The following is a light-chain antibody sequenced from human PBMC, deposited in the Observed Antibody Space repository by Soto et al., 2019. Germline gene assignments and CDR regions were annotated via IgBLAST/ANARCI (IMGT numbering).Light chain of an antibody. J-gene: IGLJ2*01. CDR3: TSYTGSSTLGV. Sequence: QSVLTQPASVSGSPGQSITISCTGTSSDVGAYNFVSWYQQHPGKAPKLMIYDVSNRPSGVSNRFSGSESGNTASLSISGLQAEDEADYYCTSYTGSSTLGVFGGGTKLTVL. CDR1: SSDVGAYNF. CDR2: DVS. V-gene: IGLV2-14*03.